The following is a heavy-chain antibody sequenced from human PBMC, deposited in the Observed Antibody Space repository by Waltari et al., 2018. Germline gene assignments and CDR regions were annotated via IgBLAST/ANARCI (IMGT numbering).Heavy chain of an antibody. J-gene: IGHJ4*02. CDR2: INHGGTT. CDR3: ARGYSNGYCPGDS. D-gene: IGHD5-18*01. V-gene: IGHV4-34*01. Sequence: QVQLQQWGAGLVKPSETLSLTCAVYGASLRNYFWSWIRQAPGKGLEWIGEINHGGTTNYNPSLRSLVTISGDRSKSQFSLRLRSVTAADTAVYYCARGYSNGYCPGDSWGQGTLVT. CDR1: GASLRNYF.